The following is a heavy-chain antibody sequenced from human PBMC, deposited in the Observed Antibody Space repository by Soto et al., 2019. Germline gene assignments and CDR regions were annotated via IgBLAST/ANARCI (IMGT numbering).Heavy chain of an antibody. Sequence: ASVKVSCKASGYSFTRYYINWVRQAPGQGLEWMGWISAYNGNTRYEEKLQGRVTLTTDTSTSTAYMELRSLRSDDTAVYFCAVSGKWDWWSDYWGQGTLVTVSS. CDR2: ISAYNGNT. V-gene: IGHV1-18*01. CDR1: GYSFTRYY. CDR3: AVSGKWDWWSDY. D-gene: IGHD2-8*02. J-gene: IGHJ4*02.